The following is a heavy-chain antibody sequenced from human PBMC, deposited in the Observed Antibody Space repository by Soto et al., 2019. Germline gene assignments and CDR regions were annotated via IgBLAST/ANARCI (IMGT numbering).Heavy chain of an antibody. D-gene: IGHD6-6*01. V-gene: IGHV5-10-1*01. J-gene: IGHJ6*02. CDR3: ARRGDSSSSYYYYGMDV. CDR2: IDPSDSYT. CDR1: GYSFTSYW. Sequence: GESLKISCKGSGYSFTSYWISWVRQMPGKGLEWMGRIDPSDSYTNYSPSFQGHVTISADKSISTAYLQWSSLKASDTAMYYCARRGDSSSSYYYYGMDVWGQGTTVTVSS.